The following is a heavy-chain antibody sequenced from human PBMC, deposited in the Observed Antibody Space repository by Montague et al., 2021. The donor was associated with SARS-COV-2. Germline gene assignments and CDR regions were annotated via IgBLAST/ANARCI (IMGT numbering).Heavy chain of an antibody. CDR1: NGSISSFY. J-gene: IGHJ6*03. CDR3: SCGDENGSGYMDV. Sequence: SETLSLTCAVSNGSISSFYYNWICLPPRPGQERIGVISHGGSTTNNSTPKSRVTISVAMSKKQFSMTLRFVTAAATAVYYCSCGDENGSGYMDVWGKGTTVTVSS. CDR2: ISHGGST. V-gene: IGHV4-34*01. D-gene: IGHD1-26*01.